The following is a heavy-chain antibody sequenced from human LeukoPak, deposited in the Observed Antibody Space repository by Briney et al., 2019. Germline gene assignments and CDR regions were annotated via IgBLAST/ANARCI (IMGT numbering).Heavy chain of an antibody. CDR2: ISYDGSNK. J-gene: IGHJ4*02. Sequence: GGSLRLSCAASGFTFSSYAMHWVRQAPGKGLEWVAVISYDGSNKYYADSVKGRFTISRDNSKNTLYLQMNSLRAEDTAVYYCARDRTMIEQLAGFIDYWGQGTLVTVSS. CDR1: GFTFSSYA. D-gene: IGHD3-22*01. V-gene: IGHV3-30*04. CDR3: ARDRTMIEQLAGFIDY.